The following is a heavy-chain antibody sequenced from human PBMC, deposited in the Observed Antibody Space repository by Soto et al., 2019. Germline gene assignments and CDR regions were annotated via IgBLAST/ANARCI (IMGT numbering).Heavy chain of an antibody. Sequence: PGGSLRLSCAASGFTFSSYAMSWVRQAPGKGLEWVSAISGSGGSTYYADSVKGRFTISRDNPKNTLYLQMNSLRAEDTAVYYCASPPYDFWSGYYTGGDPWGQGTLVTVSS. V-gene: IGHV3-23*01. CDR3: ASPPYDFWSGYYTGGDP. CDR1: GFTFSSYA. J-gene: IGHJ5*02. D-gene: IGHD3-3*01. CDR2: ISGSGGST.